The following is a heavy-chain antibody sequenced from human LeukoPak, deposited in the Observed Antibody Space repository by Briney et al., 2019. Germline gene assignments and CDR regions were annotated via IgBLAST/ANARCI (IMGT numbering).Heavy chain of an antibody. J-gene: IGHJ6*03. CDR1: GDTFTSYD. Sequence: SVKVSCKASGDTFTSYDINGVGQATGRGVEGMGGIITMFGTAKYAQKFRGRVMITAQNSTSITYVELRSLRSDDTAVYSCARFYRGYGNYYYYMDVWGKGTTVTVSS. D-gene: IGHD5-12*01. CDR3: ARFYRGYGNYYYYMDV. CDR2: IITMFGTA. V-gene: IGHV1-69*06.